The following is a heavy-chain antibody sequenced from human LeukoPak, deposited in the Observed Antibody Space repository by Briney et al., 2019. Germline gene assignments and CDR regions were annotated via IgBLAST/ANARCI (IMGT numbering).Heavy chain of an antibody. CDR1: GFTFSSYW. J-gene: IGHJ4*02. CDR2: IKQDGSEK. Sequence: GGSLRLSCAASGFTFSSYWMSWVRQAPGKGLEWVAKIKQDGSEKYYVDSVKGRFTISRDNAKNSLYLQMNNLRVEDTAVYYCARTGTTFDYWGQGTLVTVSS. CDR3: ARTGTTFDY. D-gene: IGHD1-1*01. V-gene: IGHV3-7*03.